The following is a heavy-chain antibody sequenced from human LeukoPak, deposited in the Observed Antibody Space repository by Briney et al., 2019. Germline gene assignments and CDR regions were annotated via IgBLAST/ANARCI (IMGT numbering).Heavy chain of an antibody. CDR2: INANTGGT. CDR3: ARGFAVAEN. Sequence: ASVKVSCKASGYSFSDYYVYWVRQAAGQGLEWMGVINANTGGTYYAQKFQGRVTMTRDTSISTAYMELSRLTSDDTAKYYCARGFAVAENWGEGTLVTVSS. J-gene: IGHJ4*02. V-gene: IGHV1-2*02. D-gene: IGHD6-19*01. CDR1: GYSFSDYY.